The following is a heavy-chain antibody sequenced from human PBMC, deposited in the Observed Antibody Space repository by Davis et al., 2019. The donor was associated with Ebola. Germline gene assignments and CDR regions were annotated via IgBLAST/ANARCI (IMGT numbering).Heavy chain of an antibody. Sequence: GESLKISCAASGFTFSSYSMNWVRQAPGKGLEWVAVISYDGSNKYYADSVKGRFTISRDNSKNTLYLQMNSLRAEDTAVYYCAKDPTSHDPFDYWGQGTLVTVSS. CDR3: AKDPTSHDPFDY. J-gene: IGHJ4*02. CDR1: GFTFSSYS. V-gene: IGHV3-30*18. CDR2: ISYDGSNK.